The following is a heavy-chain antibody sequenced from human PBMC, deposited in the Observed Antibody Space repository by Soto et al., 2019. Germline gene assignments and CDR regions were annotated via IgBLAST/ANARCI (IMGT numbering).Heavy chain of an antibody. Sequence: QVQLVESEGGVVQPGRSLRLSCAASGFTFSSYGMHWVRQAPGKGLEWVAVISHDGSNKYYADSVKGRLTISRDNSKNTLYLQMNSLIPEDTAVYYCAKDRGSNWYYSDIDVWGQGTTVTVSS. D-gene: IGHD4-4*01. CDR3: AKDRGSNWYYSDIDV. V-gene: IGHV3-30*18. CDR2: ISHDGSNK. J-gene: IGHJ6*02. CDR1: GFTFSSYG.